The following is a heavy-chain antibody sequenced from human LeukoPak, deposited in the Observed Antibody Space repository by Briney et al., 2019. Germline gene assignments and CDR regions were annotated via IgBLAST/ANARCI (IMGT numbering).Heavy chain of an antibody. V-gene: IGHV1-69*13. CDR3: ARQLDSGYDLNDAFDI. Sequence: ASVKVSCKASGGTFSSYAISWVRQAPGQGLEWMGGIIPIFGTANYAQKFQGRVTITPDESTSTAYMELSSLRSEDTAVYYCARQLDSGYDLNDAFDIWGQGTMVTVSS. J-gene: IGHJ3*02. CDR1: GGTFSSYA. D-gene: IGHD5-12*01. CDR2: IIPIFGTA.